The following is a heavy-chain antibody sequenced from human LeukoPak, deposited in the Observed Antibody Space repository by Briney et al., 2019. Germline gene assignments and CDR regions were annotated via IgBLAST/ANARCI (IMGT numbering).Heavy chain of an antibody. V-gene: IGHV4-30-4*01. Sequence: SETLSLTCTVSGGSISSGDYYWSWIRQPPGKGLEWIGYIYYSGSTYYNPSLKSRVTISVDTSKNQFSLKLSSVTAADTAVYYCARVQAYYDILTGYPSGAFDIWGQGTMVTVSS. J-gene: IGHJ3*02. CDR3: ARVQAYYDILTGYPSGAFDI. CDR1: GGSISSGDYY. D-gene: IGHD3-9*01. CDR2: IYYSGST.